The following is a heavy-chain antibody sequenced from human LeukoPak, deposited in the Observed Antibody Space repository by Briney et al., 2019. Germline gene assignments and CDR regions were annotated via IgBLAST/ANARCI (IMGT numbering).Heavy chain of an antibody. CDR1: GDSVSSNSAA. CDR2: TYYRSKWYN. V-gene: IGHV6-1*01. J-gene: IGHJ5*02. D-gene: IGHD6-19*01. Sequence: SQTLSLTCAISGDSVSSNSAAWNWIRQSPSRGFEWLGRTYYRSKWYNDYAVSVKSRITINPDTSKNQFSLQLNSVTPEDTAVYYCARDHGYSSGWATSNWFDPWGQGTLVTVSS. CDR3: ARDHGYSSGWATSNWFDP.